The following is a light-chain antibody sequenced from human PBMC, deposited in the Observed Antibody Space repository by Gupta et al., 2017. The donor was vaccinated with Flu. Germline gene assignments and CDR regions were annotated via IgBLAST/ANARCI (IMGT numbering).Light chain of an antibody. CDR1: QSIGHAS. Sequence: CRAAQSIGHASLAWYQQKPGQSPRLLIFGTSRRASGIPDRFSGSGSGAEFALTINSLLPEDSAMYYCQQYGASPPRYTFGQGTRLEIK. J-gene: IGKJ2*01. CDR2: GTS. CDR3: QQYGASPPRYT. V-gene: IGKV3-20*01.